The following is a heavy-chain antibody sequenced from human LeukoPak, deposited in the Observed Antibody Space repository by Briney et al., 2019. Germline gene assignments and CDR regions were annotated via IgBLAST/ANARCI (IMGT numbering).Heavy chain of an antibody. CDR3: ARGVTIFGVVIISAYDY. J-gene: IGHJ4*02. V-gene: IGHV1-46*01. D-gene: IGHD3-3*01. CDR1: GHTFTSYY. Sequence: GASVKVSCKASGHTFTSYYMHWVRQAPGQGLEWMGIINPSGGSTSYAQKFQGRVTMTRDTSTSTVYMELSSLRSEDTAVYYCARGVTIFGVVIISAYDYWGQGTLVTVSS. CDR2: INPSGGST.